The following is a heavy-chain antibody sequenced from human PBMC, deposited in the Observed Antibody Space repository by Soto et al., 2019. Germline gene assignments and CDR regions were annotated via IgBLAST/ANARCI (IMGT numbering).Heavy chain of an antibody. Sequence: QVQLVQSGAEVKKPGSSVKVSCKASGGTFSSYTISGVRQAPGQGLEWMGRILPILGIANYAQKFQGRVTITADQSTSTAYMERRSLGSEDTAVYDCARSRGVVVVAANPYYFDYWGQGTRVTVSA. D-gene: IGHD2-15*01. J-gene: IGHJ4*02. CDR3: ARSRGVVVVAANPYYFDY. CDR1: GGTFSSYT. V-gene: IGHV1-69*02. CDR2: ILPILGIA.